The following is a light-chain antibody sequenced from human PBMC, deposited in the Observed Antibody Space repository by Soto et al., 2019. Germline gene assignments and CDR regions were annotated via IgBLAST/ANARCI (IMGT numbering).Light chain of an antibody. J-gene: IGKJ1*01. CDR1: QSISSY. CDR3: QQSYSTPLP. CDR2: AAS. V-gene: IGKV1-39*01. Sequence: DIQMTQSPSSLSASVGDRVTITCRASQSISSYLNWYQQKPGKAPKLLIYAASSLQSGVPSRFSGSGSGTDCTLTISSLQPEDFATYYCQQSYSTPLPFGRGTKVEIK.